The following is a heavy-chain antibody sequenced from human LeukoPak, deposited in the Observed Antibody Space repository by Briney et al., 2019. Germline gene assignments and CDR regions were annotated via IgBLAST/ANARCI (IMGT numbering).Heavy chain of an antibody. D-gene: IGHD2-2*01. Sequence: SETLSLTCTVSGGSISSYYWSWIRQPPGKGLEWIGYIYYSGSTNYNPSLKSRVTISVDTSKNQFSLKLSSVTAADTAVYYCARSTSGPNYYHYYMDVWGKGTTVTVSS. J-gene: IGHJ6*03. CDR1: GGSISSYY. CDR3: ARSTSGPNYYHYYMDV. V-gene: IGHV4-59*08. CDR2: IYYSGST.